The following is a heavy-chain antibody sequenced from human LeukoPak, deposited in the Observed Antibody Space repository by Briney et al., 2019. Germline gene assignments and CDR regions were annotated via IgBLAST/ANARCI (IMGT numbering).Heavy chain of an antibody. J-gene: IGHJ4*02. V-gene: IGHV4-59*12. Sequence: SETLSLTCTVSGGSISSYYWSWIRQPPGKGLEWIGYIYYSGSTNYNPSLKSRVTISVDTSKNQFSLKLSSVTAADTAVYYCARVKLRFLEWLQPHPHHYFDYWGQGTLVTVSS. CDR3: ARVKLRFLEWLQPHPHHYFDY. D-gene: IGHD3-3*01. CDR2: IYYSGST. CDR1: GGSISSYY.